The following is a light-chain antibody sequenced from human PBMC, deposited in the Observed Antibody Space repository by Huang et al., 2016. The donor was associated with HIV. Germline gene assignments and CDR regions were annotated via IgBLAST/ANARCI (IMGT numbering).Light chain of an antibody. V-gene: IGKV1-27*01. CDR2: AAS. CDR3: QKYDSAPRT. CDR1: LDISTF. J-gene: IGKJ1*01. Sequence: MTQSPPSLSASIGDRVTLTCRASLDISTFLAWYQQKPGKPPRLLSYAASILHPGVPSRFSGGGSGTNFTLTVSSLQPEDVANYYCQKYDSAPRTFGQGTKLEL.